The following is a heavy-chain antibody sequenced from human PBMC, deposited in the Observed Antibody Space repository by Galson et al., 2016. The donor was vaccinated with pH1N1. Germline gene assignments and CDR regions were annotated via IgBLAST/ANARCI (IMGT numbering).Heavy chain of an antibody. J-gene: IGHJ6*02. D-gene: IGHD3-10*01. CDR1: GFTFHDYT. V-gene: IGHV3-43*01. CDR3: AKEIRRGSYGMDG. Sequence: LRLSCAASGFTFHDYTMHWVRQTPGKGLEWVSLVSWDGGSTYYADYVKGRFTVSRDNSKNSLYLQMNSLRSEDTALYYCAKEIRRGSYGMDGWGRGTTVTASS. CDR2: VSWDGGST.